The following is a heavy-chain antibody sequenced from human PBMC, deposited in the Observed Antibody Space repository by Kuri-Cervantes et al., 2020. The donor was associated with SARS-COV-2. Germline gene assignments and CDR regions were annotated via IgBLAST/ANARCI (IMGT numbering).Heavy chain of an antibody. Sequence: ASVKVSCKASGYTFTSYGISWVRQAPGQGLEWMGIINPSGGSTSYAQKFQGRVTMTRDTSTSTVYMELSSLRSEDTAVYYCATTFAFLMGATYDYWGQGTLVTVSS. V-gene: IGHV1-46*01. CDR3: ATTFAFLMGATYDY. CDR1: GYTFTSYG. J-gene: IGHJ4*02. D-gene: IGHD1-26*01. CDR2: INPSGGST.